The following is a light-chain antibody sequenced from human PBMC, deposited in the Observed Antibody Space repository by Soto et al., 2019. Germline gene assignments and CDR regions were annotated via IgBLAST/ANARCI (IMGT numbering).Light chain of an antibody. V-gene: IGKV3-20*01. Sequence: EILLTQSTGTLSLSPGDRATLSCRAIQSVNSNFLAWYQQKPGQAPRLLIYGASSRATGIPDRFSGSGSGTDFTLTISRLEPEDFAVYYCQQYGSSPPLTFGGGTKVDTK. J-gene: IGKJ4*01. CDR3: QQYGSSPPLT. CDR2: GAS. CDR1: QSVNSNF.